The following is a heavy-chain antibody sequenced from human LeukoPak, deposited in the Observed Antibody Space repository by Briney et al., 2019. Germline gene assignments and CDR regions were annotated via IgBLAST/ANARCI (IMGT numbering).Heavy chain of an antibody. Sequence: GSLRLSCAASGFTFSSYAMSWVRQTTGKGLEWVSYISPRSSSIYYADSVKGRFTISRDNAKNSLYLQMNSLTDEDTAVYYCAQATYSSGWYYLDYWGQGTLVTVSS. CDR2: ISPRSSSI. CDR3: AQATYSSGWYYLDY. D-gene: IGHD6-19*01. J-gene: IGHJ4*02. V-gene: IGHV3-48*02. CDR1: GFTFSSYA.